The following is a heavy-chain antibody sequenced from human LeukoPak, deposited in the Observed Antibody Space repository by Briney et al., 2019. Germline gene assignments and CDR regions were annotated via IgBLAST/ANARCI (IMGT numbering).Heavy chain of an antibody. V-gene: IGHV4-34*01. D-gene: IGHD5-18*01. J-gene: IGHJ4*02. CDR2: INHSGST. Sequence: SETLSLTCAVYGGSFSGYYWSWIRQPPGKGLAWLGEINHSGSTNYNPSIKSRDTISVDTSKYQCSLKLSSVTAADTAVYYCARGRGYSYGPFDYWGQGTLVTVSS. CDR1: GGSFSGYY. CDR3: ARGRGYSYGPFDY.